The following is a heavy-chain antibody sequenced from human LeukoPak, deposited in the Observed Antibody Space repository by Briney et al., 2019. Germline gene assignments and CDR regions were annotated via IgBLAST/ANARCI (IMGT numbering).Heavy chain of an antibody. V-gene: IGHV3-48*03. CDR3: SRDATPQYSSGWVFFDY. J-gene: IGHJ4*02. CDR2: ISSSGSTI. D-gene: IGHD6-19*01. Sequence: GGSLGLSCAGSGFTFSSYEMNWVRQAPGKGLEWLSYISSSGSTIHYADSVKGRFTISRDNAKNSLYLQMNSLRGGDTAVYYCSRDATPQYSSGWVFFDYWGQGTLVTVSS. CDR1: GFTFSSYE.